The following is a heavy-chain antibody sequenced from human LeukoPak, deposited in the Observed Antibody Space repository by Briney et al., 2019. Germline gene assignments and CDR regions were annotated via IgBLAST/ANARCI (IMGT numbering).Heavy chain of an antibody. CDR2: IDADGTTI. CDR1: GFTFSTYW. CDR3: TIDPSRWEKPLDS. D-gene: IGHD1-26*01. Sequence: PGGSLRLSCAASGFTFSTYWMHWVRQAPGKGLVWVSRIDADGTTISYADSVKGRFTIYRDNATNTLYLQMNSLRAEDTAVYYCTIDPSRWEKPLDSWGQGTLVTVSS. J-gene: IGHJ4*02. V-gene: IGHV3-74*01.